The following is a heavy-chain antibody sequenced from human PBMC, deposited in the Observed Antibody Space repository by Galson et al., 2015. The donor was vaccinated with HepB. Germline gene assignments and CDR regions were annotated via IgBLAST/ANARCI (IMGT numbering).Heavy chain of an antibody. CDR1: GFIFRNYA. CDR3: AKDHYPPGGAFDP. CDR2: ISGSGGRT. V-gene: IGHV3-23*01. Sequence: SLRLSCATSGFIFRNYAMSWVRQAPEKGLEWVSSISGSGGRTYYADSVKGRFTISRDNSKSTLYLQMNSLRGEDTALYYCAKDHYPPGGAFDPWGQGTLVTVSS. D-gene: IGHD3-10*01. J-gene: IGHJ5*02.